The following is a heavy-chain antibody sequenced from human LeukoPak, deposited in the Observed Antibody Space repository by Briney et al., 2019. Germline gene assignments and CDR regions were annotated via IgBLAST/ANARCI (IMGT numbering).Heavy chain of an antibody. V-gene: IGHV3-49*04. D-gene: IGHD5-18*01. Sequence: GGSLRLSCTTSGFNFGDHAMTWVRQAPGKGLEWVGFIRSKAYRGTTEYAASVKGRLTISRDDSKSVVYLQMNSLKSEDTAVYYCSRGPIQLWVHNGVDVWGQGTTVTVSS. J-gene: IGHJ6*02. CDR3: SRGPIQLWVHNGVDV. CDR1: GFNFGDHA. CDR2: IRSKAYRGTT.